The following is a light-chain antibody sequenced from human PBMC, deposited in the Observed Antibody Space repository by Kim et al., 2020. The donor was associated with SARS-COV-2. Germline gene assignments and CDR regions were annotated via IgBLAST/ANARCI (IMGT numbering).Light chain of an antibody. CDR2: VNT. Sequence: DTISCTGSSSNIGAGYDVHWYQQLPGTAPKLLIYVNTIRPSGAPDRFSGSKSGTSASLAITGLQAEDEADYYCQSYDSSLSGSVFGGGTQLTVL. J-gene: IGLJ3*02. CDR3: QSYDSSLSGSV. CDR1: SSNIGAGYD. V-gene: IGLV1-40*01.